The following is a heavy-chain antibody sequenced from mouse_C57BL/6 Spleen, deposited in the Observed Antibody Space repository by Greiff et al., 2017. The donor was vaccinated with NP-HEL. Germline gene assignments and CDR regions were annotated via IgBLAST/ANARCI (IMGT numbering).Heavy chain of an antibody. J-gene: IGHJ3*01. CDR2: INPSSGYT. Sequence: QVQLKESGAELARPGASVKMSCKASGYTFTSYTMHWGKQRPGQGREGIGYINPSSGYTKYNQKFKDKATLTADKSSSTAYMQLSSLTSEDSAVYYCAVYYGYEGWFAYWGQGTLVTVSA. CDR1: GYTFTSYT. CDR3: AVYYGYEGWFAY. V-gene: IGHV1-4*01. D-gene: IGHD2-2*01.